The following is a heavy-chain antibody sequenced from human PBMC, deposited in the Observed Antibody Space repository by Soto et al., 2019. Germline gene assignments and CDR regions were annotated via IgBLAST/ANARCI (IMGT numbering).Heavy chain of an antibody. D-gene: IGHD1-26*01. CDR3: AKAIVGATAHAFDI. J-gene: IGHJ3*02. CDR2: IGGSGGNT. CDR1: GFTFSSYA. V-gene: IGHV3-23*01. Sequence: GGSLRLSCAASGFTFSSYAMSWVRQAPGKGLDWVSAIGGSGGNTYYAGSVKGRFTISRDNSKNTLYLQMNSRRAEDTAVYYCAKAIVGATAHAFDIWGQGTMVTVSS.